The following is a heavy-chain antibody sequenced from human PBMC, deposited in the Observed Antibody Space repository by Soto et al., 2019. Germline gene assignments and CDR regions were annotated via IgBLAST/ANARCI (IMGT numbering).Heavy chain of an antibody. Sequence: QVQLQESGPGLVKPSETLSLTCSVSGGYISAYYWNWIRHPTGKGLEWVGDIYYTGTTNYNPSLKSRVTIAVDTSKSQFSLKLSSVTAADTAIYYCARGGFWSGGSKAYYYYGMDVWGQGTTVTVSS. CDR1: GGYISAYY. CDR2: IYYTGTT. D-gene: IGHD3-3*01. V-gene: IGHV4-59*01. CDR3: ARGGFWSGGSKAYYYYGMDV. J-gene: IGHJ6*02.